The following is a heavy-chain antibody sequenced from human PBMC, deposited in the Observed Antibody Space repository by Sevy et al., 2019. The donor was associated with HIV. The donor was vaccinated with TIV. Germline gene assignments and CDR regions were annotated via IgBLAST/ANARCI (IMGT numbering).Heavy chain of an antibody. CDR3: ANGYNYYYYGMDV. CDR1: GFTFSSYA. Sequence: GGSLRLSCAASGFTFSSYAMSWVHQAPGKGLEWVSAISGSGGSTYYADSVKGRFTISIDNSKNTLYLQMNSLRAEDTAVYYCANGYNYYYYGMDVWGQGTTVTVSS. V-gene: IGHV3-23*01. CDR2: ISGSGGST. D-gene: IGHD5-12*01. J-gene: IGHJ6*02.